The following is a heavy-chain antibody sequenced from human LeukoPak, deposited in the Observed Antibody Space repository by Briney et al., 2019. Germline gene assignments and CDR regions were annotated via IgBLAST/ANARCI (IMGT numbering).Heavy chain of an antibody. Sequence: PGGPLRLSCVASGFTFSSYWMHWVRQAPGKGLVWVSRIKSDGTYRDYADSVKGRFTISRDNAKNSLFLQMNSLRAEDTAVYYCARVLRYCSGGNCYSGGLGYMDVWGKGTTVTISS. D-gene: IGHD2-15*01. CDR2: IKSDGTYR. CDR1: GFTFSSYW. J-gene: IGHJ6*03. CDR3: ARVLRYCSGGNCYSGGLGYMDV. V-gene: IGHV3-74*01.